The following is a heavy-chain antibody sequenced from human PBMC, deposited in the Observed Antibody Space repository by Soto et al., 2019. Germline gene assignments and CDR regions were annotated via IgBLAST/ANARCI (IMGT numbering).Heavy chain of an antibody. V-gene: IGHV2-5*02. J-gene: IGHJ4*02. CDR3: AHRLPFEGSLDY. Sequence: QITLRESGPTLLRPTQTLTLTCSVSGISLSTSGVGVGWIRQPPGKALEWLALIYWDDEKHYIPSLKSRLTITKDTSKNQVVLTMTNMDPVDTATYYCAHRLPFEGSLDYWGQGALVTVSS. CDR2: IYWDDEK. CDR1: GISLSTSGVG. D-gene: IGHD5-12*01.